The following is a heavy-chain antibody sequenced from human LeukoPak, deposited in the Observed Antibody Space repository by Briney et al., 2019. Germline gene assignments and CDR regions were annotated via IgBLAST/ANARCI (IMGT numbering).Heavy chain of an antibody. J-gene: IGHJ5*02. CDR2: ISGSGGST. D-gene: IGHD1-26*01. CDR3: ARERAWGSGSYLLGDFAEFDP. CDR1: GFTFSSYA. Sequence: PGGSLRLSCAASGFTFSSYAMSWVRQAPGKGLEWVSAISGSGGSTYYADSVKGRFTISRDNSKNTLYLQMNSLRAEDTAVYYCARERAWGSGSYLLGDFAEFDPWGQGTLVTVSS. V-gene: IGHV3-23*01.